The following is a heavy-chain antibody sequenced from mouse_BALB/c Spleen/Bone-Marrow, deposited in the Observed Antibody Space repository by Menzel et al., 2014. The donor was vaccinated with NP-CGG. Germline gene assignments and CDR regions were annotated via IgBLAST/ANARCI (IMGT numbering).Heavy chain of an antibody. J-gene: IGHJ2*01. CDR1: GYTFTDYY. CDR3: ARERQLGLRFYYFDY. CDR2: IYPGSGNT. Sequence: QVQLQQSGPELVKLGASVKISCKASGYTFTDYYINWVKQKPGQGLEWIGWIYPGSGNTKYNEKFKGKATLTVDTSSSTAYMQLSSLTSEDTAVYFCARERQLGLRFYYFDYWGQGTTLTVSS. V-gene: IGHV1-84*02. D-gene: IGHD3-2*01.